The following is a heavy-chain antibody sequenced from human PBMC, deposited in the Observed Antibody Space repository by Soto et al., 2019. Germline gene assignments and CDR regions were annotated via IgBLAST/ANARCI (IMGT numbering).Heavy chain of an antibody. D-gene: IGHD6-19*01. CDR2: ISYDGSNK. J-gene: IGHJ4*02. CDR3: AAYGSGWELYY. V-gene: IGHV3-30*03. CDR1: GFTFSSYG. Sequence: GGSLRLSCAASGFTFSSYGMHWVRQAPGKGLEWVAVISYDGSNKYYADFVKGRFTISRDNSKNTLYLQMNSLRAEDTAVYYCAAYGSGWELYYWGQGTLVTVSS.